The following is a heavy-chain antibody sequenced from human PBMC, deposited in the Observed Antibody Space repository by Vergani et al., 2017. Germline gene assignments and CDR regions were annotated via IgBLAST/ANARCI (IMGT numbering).Heavy chain of an antibody. J-gene: IGHJ3*01. V-gene: IGHV5-51*03. CDR3: ASGGHGSENGGALQL. CDR2: INPIDSKI. CDR1: ESSFISNE. D-gene: IGHD3-10*01. Sequence: EVMLVQSGAEVKKPGESLKISCKYSESSFISNEIAWVRQMSGKGLQWMGNINPIDSKIAYRPSFQGQAIMSLDTSVNTAYLQWRSLQASDTATYFCASGGHGSENGGALQLWGQGTNITVSS.